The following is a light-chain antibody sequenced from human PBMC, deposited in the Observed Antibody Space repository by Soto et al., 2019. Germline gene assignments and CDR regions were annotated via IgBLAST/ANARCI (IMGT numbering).Light chain of an antibody. CDR3: QVWDSGSDHVV. CDR2: DDS. J-gene: IGLJ2*01. CDR1: NIGRRS. V-gene: IGLV3-21*02. Sequence: SYELTQSPPVSVARGQTATFTCGGNNIGRRSVNWYQQKPGQAPVLVVRDDSGRTSGIPERYFGSNSGNTATLTISRVEAGDEADYYCQVWDSGSDHVVFGGGTKLTVL.